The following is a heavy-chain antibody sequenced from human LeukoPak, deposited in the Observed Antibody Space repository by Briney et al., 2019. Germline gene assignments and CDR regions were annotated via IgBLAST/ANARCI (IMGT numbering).Heavy chain of an antibody. D-gene: IGHD4-17*01. Sequence: SETLSLTCAVYGGSFSGYYWSWIRQPPGKGLEWIGYIYYSGSTNYNPSLKSRVTISVDTSKNQFSLKLSSVTAADTAVYYCASGNDGDYDYWGQGTLVTVSS. CDR1: GGSFSGYY. J-gene: IGHJ4*02. CDR3: ASGNDGDYDY. V-gene: IGHV4-59*01. CDR2: IYYSGST.